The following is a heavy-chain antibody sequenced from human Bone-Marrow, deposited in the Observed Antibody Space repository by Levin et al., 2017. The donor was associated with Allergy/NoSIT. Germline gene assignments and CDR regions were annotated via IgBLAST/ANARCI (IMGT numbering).Heavy chain of an antibody. Sequence: GGSLRLSCAASGFTVSSNYMSWVRQAPGKGLEWVSVIYSGGSTYYADSVKGRFTISRDNSKNTLYLQMNSLRAEDTAVYYCARAQRGDCGGDCYYPYWGQGTLVTVSS. D-gene: IGHD2-21*02. CDR1: GFTVSSNY. J-gene: IGHJ4*02. CDR2: IYSGGST. CDR3: ARAQRGDCGGDCYYPY. V-gene: IGHV3-53*01.